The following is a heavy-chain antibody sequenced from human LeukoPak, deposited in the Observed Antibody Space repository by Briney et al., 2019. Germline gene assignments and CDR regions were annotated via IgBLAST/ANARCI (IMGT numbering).Heavy chain of an antibody. V-gene: IGHV3-23*01. Sequence: GGSLRLSCVASGFTFRSYAMSWVRQAPGKGLEWVSGMSSSGGTIYYADFVKGRFTISRDNSKNALYLQMNSLRAEDTAVYYCARDQGVVTTSPANSDYWGQGILVTVSS. CDR2: MSSSGGTI. D-gene: IGHD3-22*01. CDR3: ARDQGVVTTSPANSDY. CDR1: GFTFRSYA. J-gene: IGHJ4*02.